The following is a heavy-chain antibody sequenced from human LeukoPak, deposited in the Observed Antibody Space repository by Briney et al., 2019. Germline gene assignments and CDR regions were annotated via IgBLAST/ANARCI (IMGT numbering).Heavy chain of an antibody. CDR3: AKEYTGTFSPFPSYFDN. V-gene: IGHV3-23*01. D-gene: IGHD1-26*01. J-gene: IGHJ4*02. CDR1: GFTFNNYA. Sequence: PGGSLRLSCAASGFTFNNYAMSWVRQAPGKGLEWVSDITGSGGRTYYADSVKGRFTISRDNSKNTLYLQMNSLRAEDTAIYYCAKEYTGTFSPFPSYFDNWGQGTLVTVSS. CDR2: ITGSGGRT.